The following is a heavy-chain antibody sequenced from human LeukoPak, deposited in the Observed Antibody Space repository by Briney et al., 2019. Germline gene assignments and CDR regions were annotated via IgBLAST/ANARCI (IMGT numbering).Heavy chain of an antibody. CDR1: GFTFSNAW. J-gene: IGHJ4*02. CDR2: ISGSGGST. CDR3: AKPGIYCSGGSCYYFDY. D-gene: IGHD2-15*01. Sequence: GGSLRLSCAASGFTFSNAWISWVRQAPGKGLEWVSAISGSGGSTYYADSVKGRFTISRDNSQNTLYLQMNSLRAEDTAVYYCAKPGIYCSGGSCYYFDYWGQGTLVTVSS. V-gene: IGHV3-23*01.